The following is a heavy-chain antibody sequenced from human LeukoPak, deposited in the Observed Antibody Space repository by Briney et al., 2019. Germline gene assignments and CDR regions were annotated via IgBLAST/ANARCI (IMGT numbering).Heavy chain of an antibody. V-gene: IGHV3-74*01. CDR2: INIDGSNT. CDR3: ATSRTFDY. Sequence: GGSPRLSCAASGFTLSSYWMHWVRQAPGKGLAWVSHINIDGSNTRYADSVKGRFTISRDNAENTLYLQMNSLRVDDTAVYYCATSRTFDYRGQGTLVTVSS. J-gene: IGHJ4*02. CDR1: GFTLSSYW.